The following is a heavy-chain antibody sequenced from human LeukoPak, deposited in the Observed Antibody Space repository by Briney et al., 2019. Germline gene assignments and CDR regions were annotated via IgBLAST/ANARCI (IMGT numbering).Heavy chain of an antibody. D-gene: IGHD1-1*01. J-gene: IGHJ3*02. CDR2: IYYSGST. CDR1: GGSISSSSYY. Sequence: SETLSLTCTVSGGSISSSSYYWGWIRQPPGKGLEWIGSIYYSGSTYYNPSLKSRVTISVDTSKNQFSLKLSSVTAADTAVYYCARGPLYNWNDGDAFDIWGQGTMVTVSS. CDR3: ARGPLYNWNDGDAFDI. V-gene: IGHV4-39*07.